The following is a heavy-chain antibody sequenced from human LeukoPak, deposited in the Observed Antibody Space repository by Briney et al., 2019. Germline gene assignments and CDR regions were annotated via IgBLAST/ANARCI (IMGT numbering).Heavy chain of an antibody. CDR2: IYYSGST. J-gene: IGHJ4*02. D-gene: IGHD6-19*01. CDR1: GGSISSSSYY. Sequence: SETLSLTCTVSGGSISSSSYYWGWIRQPPGKGLEWIGSIYYSGSTYYSPSLKSRVTISVDTSKNQFSLKLSSVTSADTAVYYCARQRIAVAGTRKVFDYWGQGTLVTVSS. V-gene: IGHV4-39*01. CDR3: ARQRIAVAGTRKVFDY.